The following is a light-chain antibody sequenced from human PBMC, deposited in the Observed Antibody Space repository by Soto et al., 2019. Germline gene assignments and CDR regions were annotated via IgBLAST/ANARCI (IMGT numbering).Light chain of an antibody. CDR3: QQYNSFSHT. V-gene: IGKV1-5*01. Sequence: DIQMTQAPSTLSASVGDRVTITCRASQNISNLLAWFQQKPGKAPKLLIYDASSLRSGVPSRFSGSGSGTDFTLTISSLQPDDFATYYCQQYNSFSHTFGQGTKVDIK. CDR2: DAS. CDR1: QNISNL. J-gene: IGKJ1*01.